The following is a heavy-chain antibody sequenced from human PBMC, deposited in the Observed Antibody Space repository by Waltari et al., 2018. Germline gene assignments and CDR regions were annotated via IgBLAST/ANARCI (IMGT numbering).Heavy chain of an antibody. CDR3: ARDRGRGLYLDS. D-gene: IGHD2-15*01. Sequence: QLQLQESGPGLVKPSGTLSLTCAGSGESMSSSYVWNWVRQPPGKGLEWIGQVRGDGRTNYNPSFASRLTISLDTSTDHFSLRLTSATAADTAVYYCARDRGRGLYLDSWGQGILVTVSP. J-gene: IGHJ4*02. CDR2: VRGDGRT. V-gene: IGHV4-4*02. CDR1: GESMSSSYV.